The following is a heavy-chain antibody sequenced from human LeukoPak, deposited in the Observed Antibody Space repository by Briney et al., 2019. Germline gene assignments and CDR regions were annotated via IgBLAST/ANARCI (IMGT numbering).Heavy chain of an antibody. V-gene: IGHV3-33*01. CDR1: GFTFSSYG. Sequence: PGGSLRLSCAASGFTFSSYGMHWVRQAPGKGLEWVAVIWYDGSNKYYADSVKGRFTISRDNSKNTLYLQMNSLRAEDTAVYYCARAERVAYYYDSSGYYSDYWGQGTLVTVSS. J-gene: IGHJ4*02. CDR3: ARAERVAYYYDSSGYYSDY. D-gene: IGHD3-22*01. CDR2: IWYDGSNK.